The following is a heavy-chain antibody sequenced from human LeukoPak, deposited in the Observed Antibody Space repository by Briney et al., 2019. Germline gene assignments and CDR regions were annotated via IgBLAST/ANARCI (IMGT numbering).Heavy chain of an antibody. Sequence: SGGSLRLSCAASGFTFSSYAMSWVRQAPGKGLEWVSAISGSGGSTHYADSVKGRFTISRDNSKNTLYLQMNSLRAEDTAVYYCAKDLIAAAEVAFDIWGQGTMVTVSP. CDR1: GFTFSSYA. J-gene: IGHJ3*02. CDR2: ISGSGGST. CDR3: AKDLIAAAEVAFDI. V-gene: IGHV3-23*01. D-gene: IGHD6-13*01.